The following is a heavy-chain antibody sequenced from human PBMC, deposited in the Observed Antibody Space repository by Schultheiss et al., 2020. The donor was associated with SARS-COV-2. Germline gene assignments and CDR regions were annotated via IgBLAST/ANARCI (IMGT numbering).Heavy chain of an antibody. CDR2: IIPIFGTA. CDR1: GGTFSSYA. V-gene: IGHV1-69*13. D-gene: IGHD2-2*01. J-gene: IGHJ5*02. CDR3: ARDCSSTSCRSRYNWFDP. Sequence: SVKVSCKASGGTFSSYAISWVRQAPGQGLEWMGGIIPIFGTANYAQKFQGRVTITADESTSPAYMELSSLRSEDTAVYYCARDCSSTSCRSRYNWFDPWGQGTLVTVSS.